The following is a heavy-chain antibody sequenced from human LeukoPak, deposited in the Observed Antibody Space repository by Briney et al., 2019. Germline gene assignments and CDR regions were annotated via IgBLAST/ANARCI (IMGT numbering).Heavy chain of an antibody. Sequence: ASGKVSCKASGYTFTSYDINWGRQATGQGLEWMGWMNTNSGNTGNAQKFQGRVTMTRNTSISTAYMELSSLRSEDTAVYYCARDSGPPVYCSSTSCSHYYYYYMDVWGKGTTVTVSS. V-gene: IGHV1-8*01. CDR3: ARDSGPPVYCSSTSCSHYYYYYMDV. J-gene: IGHJ6*03. D-gene: IGHD2-2*01. CDR1: GYTFTSYD. CDR2: MNTNSGNT.